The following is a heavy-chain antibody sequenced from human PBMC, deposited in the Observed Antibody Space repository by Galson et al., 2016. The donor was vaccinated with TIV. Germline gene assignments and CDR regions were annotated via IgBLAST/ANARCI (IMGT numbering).Heavy chain of an antibody. CDR2: IIPILGVT. Sequence: SVKVSCKASGDTFSSYAISWVRQAPGQGLEWMGRIIPILGVTNHAQNLQGRVTITADKSTSTVYMDLSNLRSEDTAVYFCARVSPDSRGGSGMAVWGQGTTVTVSS. CDR3: ARVSPDSRGGSGMAV. V-gene: IGHV1-69*04. J-gene: IGHJ6*02. CDR1: GDTFSSYA. D-gene: IGHD3-16*01.